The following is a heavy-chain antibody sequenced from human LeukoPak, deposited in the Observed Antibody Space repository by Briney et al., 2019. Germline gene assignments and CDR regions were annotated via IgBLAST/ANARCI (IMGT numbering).Heavy chain of an antibody. Sequence: GRSLRLSCAASGFIFSSYGMHWVRQAPGKGLEWVAVIWYDGSNKYYADSVKGRFTISRDNSKNTLYLQMNSLRAEDTAVYYCAKDYDFWSGYHVIWGQGTLVTVSS. CDR1: GFIFSSYG. CDR3: AKDYDFWSGYHVI. J-gene: IGHJ4*02. CDR2: IWYDGSNK. D-gene: IGHD3-3*01. V-gene: IGHV3-33*06.